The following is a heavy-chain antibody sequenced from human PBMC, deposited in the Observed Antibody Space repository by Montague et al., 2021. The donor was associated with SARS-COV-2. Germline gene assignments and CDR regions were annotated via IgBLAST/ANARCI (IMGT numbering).Heavy chain of an antibody. CDR3: ARDIAVAGLFDY. V-gene: IGHV4-61*02. CDR2: ISISGST. J-gene: IGHJ4*02. Sequence: TLSLTCTVSGCSISSGSYYWSWIRQPAGKVLEWIGRISISGSTNYNPSLKSRVTISVDTSKNQFSLKLSSVTAADTAVYYCARDIAVAGLFDYWGQGTLVTVSS. CDR1: GCSISSGSYY. D-gene: IGHD6-19*01.